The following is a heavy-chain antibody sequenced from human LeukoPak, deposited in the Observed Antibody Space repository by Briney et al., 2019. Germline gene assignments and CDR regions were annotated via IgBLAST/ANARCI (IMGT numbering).Heavy chain of an antibody. CDR2: IIPIFGTA. CDR3: ASYDNSGYYRHDGYFDL. CDR1: GGTFSSYA. J-gene: IGHJ2*01. Sequence: ASVKVSCKASGGTFSSYAISWVRQAPGQGLEWMGRIIPIFGTANYAQRFQGRVTITTDESTSTAYMELSSLRSEDTAVYYCASYDNSGYYRHDGYFDLWGRGTLVTVSS. V-gene: IGHV1-69*05. D-gene: IGHD3-22*01.